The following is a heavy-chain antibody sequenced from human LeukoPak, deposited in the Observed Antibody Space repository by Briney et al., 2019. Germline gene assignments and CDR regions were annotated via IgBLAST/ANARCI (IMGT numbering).Heavy chain of an antibody. J-gene: IGHJ6*03. CDR2: INWNGGST. Sequence: GGSLRLSCAASGFTFDDYGMSWVRQAPGKGLEWVSGINWNGGSTGYADSVKGRFTISRDNAKNSLYLQMNSLRAEDTAVYYCARVLVEGTFLYYYYMDVWGKGTTVTISS. V-gene: IGHV3-20*04. CDR3: ARVLVEGTFLYYYYMDV. CDR1: GFTFDDYG. D-gene: IGHD2/OR15-2a*01.